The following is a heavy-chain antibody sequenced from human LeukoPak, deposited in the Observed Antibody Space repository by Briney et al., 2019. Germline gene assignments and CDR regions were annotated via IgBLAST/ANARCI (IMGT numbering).Heavy chain of an antibody. D-gene: IGHD6-25*01. CDR3: RIFRRLHGSIDY. J-gene: IGHJ4*02. Sequence: ASVKVSCKASGYTFTSYGISWVRQAPGQGLEWMGWISAYNGNTNYAQKLQGRVTMTTDTSTSTAYMELRSLRSDDTAVYYCRIFRRLHGSIDYWGQGTLVTVSS. CDR1: GYTFTSYG. CDR2: ISAYNGNT. V-gene: IGHV1-18*01.